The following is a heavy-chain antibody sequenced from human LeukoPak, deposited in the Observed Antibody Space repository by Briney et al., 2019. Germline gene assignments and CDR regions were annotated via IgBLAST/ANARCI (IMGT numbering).Heavy chain of an antibody. Sequence: GGXXXLSCXXSXXXVSSNYMSWVRQAPGKGLEGVSVIYSGGSTYYADSVKGRFTISRHNSKNTLYLQMNSLRAEDTAVYYCARDTPLCSGGSCYSGYFDYWGXXT. V-gene: IGHV3-53*04. CDR2: IYSGGST. D-gene: IGHD2-15*01. CDR3: ARDTPLCSGGSCYSGYFDY. J-gene: IGHJ4*02. CDR1: XXXVSSNY.